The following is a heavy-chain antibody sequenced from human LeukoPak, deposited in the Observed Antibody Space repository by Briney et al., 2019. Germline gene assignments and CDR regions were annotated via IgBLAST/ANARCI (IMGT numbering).Heavy chain of an antibody. Sequence: GGSLRLSCAASGFILSSYAMTWVRQAPGKGLEWVSGISGSGRSTYYADSVKGRFTISRDNSKNTVYPQMNSLRAEDTALYYCAKDPLPWGQGTLVTVSS. J-gene: IGHJ5*02. CDR3: AKDPLP. CDR1: GFILSSYA. CDR2: ISGSGRST. V-gene: IGHV3-23*01.